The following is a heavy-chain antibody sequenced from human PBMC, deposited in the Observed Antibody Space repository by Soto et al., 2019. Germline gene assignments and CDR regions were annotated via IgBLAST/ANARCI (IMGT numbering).Heavy chain of an antibody. CDR2: VSSYNGNT. CDR3: AREVERSYSPADF. J-gene: IGHJ4*02. D-gene: IGHD3-10*01. Sequence: QVQLVQSGPEVKKPGASVTVSCKTSGYTFTDHGIDWVRQAPGQGLEWFGWVSSYNGNTNYAYNLKDRVIMTTDASTSTVYMELRGLRSEDTAVYYCAREVERSYSPADFCGQGTPVPVSS. V-gene: IGHV1-18*01. CDR1: GYTFTDHG.